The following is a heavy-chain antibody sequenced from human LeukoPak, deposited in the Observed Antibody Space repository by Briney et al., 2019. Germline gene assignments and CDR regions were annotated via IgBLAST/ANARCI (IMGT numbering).Heavy chain of an antibody. Sequence: SETLSLTCTVSGYSISSGYYWGWIRQPPGKGLEWIGSIYHSGSTYYNPSFKSRVTISVDTSKNQFSLKLSSVTAADTAVYYCARKSGRVGWGQGTLVTVSS. V-gene: IGHV4-38-2*02. CDR3: ARKSGRVG. CDR1: GYSISSGYY. CDR2: IYHSGST. J-gene: IGHJ4*02. D-gene: IGHD1-26*01.